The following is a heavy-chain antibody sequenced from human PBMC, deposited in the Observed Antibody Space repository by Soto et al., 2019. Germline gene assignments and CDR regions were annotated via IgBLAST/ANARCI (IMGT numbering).Heavy chain of an antibody. CDR2: IYYGGGS. V-gene: IGHV4-59*08. CDR1: GGSIGNSY. Sequence: QVQLQESGPGLVKPSETLSLTCTVSGGSIGNSYWSWIRPSPGKGLECVGYIYYGGGSNYNPSLESRVSISVDTSKNPFSLTLSSVTAEDAVVYYCARHSGSWPLFDYWGQGTLVIVSS. D-gene: IGHD6-13*01. CDR3: ARHSGSWPLFDY. J-gene: IGHJ4*02.